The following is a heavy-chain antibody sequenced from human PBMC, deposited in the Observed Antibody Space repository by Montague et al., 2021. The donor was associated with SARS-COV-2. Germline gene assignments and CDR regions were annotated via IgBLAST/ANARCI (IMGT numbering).Heavy chain of an antibody. J-gene: IGHJ4*02. CDR2: INQSGRT. Sequence: SETLSLTCAVYGGSFSGYYWSWIRQPPEKGLEWIGEINQSGRTNNNPSLKSRVIISVDTSKNQFSLKLSSVTAADTAVYYCARRGSSDWDVTVNAELDFWGQGILVIVSS. CDR3: ARRGSSDWDVTVNAELDF. CDR1: GGSFSGYY. D-gene: IGHD2/OR15-2a*01. V-gene: IGHV4-34*01.